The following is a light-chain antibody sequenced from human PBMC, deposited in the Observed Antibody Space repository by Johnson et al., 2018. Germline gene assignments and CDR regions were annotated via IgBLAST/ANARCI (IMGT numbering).Light chain of an antibody. J-gene: IGLJ1*01. CDR3: GTWDSSLSAGNV. Sequence: QSVLTQPPSVSVAPGQKVTISCSGSSSNIGNNYVSWYQQLPGTAPTLLIYENNKRPSGIPDRFSGSTSGTSATLGITGLQTGDEADYYCGTWDSSLSAGNVFGTGTKVTVL. CDR1: SSNIGNNY. V-gene: IGLV1-51*02. CDR2: ENN.